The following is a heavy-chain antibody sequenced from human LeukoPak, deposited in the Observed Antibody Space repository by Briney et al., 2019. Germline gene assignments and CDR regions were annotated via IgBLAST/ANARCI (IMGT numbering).Heavy chain of an antibody. Sequence: PGGSLRLSCAASGFTFSSYGMNWVRQAPGKGLEWVAVISYDGMNKYYADSVKGRFTISRDNSKNTLTLQMNSLRVEDTAVYYCAKAGYSGGWFSWFDPWGQGTLDTVAS. CDR2: ISYDGMNK. CDR1: GFTFSSYG. V-gene: IGHV3-30*18. CDR3: AKAGYSGGWFSWFDP. D-gene: IGHD6-19*01. J-gene: IGHJ5*02.